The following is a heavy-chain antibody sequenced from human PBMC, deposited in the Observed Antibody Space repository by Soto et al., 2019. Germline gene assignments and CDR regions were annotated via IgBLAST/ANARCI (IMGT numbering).Heavy chain of an antibody. Sequence: QVQLVESGGGVVQPGRSLRLSCAASGFTFSSYGMHWVRQAPGKGLEWVAVIWYDGSNKYYSDSVKGRFTISRDNSKNTLYMQMNSLRAEDTAVYYCAREPGAGTGDYWGQGTLVTVSS. V-gene: IGHV3-33*01. D-gene: IGHD6-19*01. CDR3: AREPGAGTGDY. CDR1: GFTFSSYG. J-gene: IGHJ4*02. CDR2: IWYDGSNK.